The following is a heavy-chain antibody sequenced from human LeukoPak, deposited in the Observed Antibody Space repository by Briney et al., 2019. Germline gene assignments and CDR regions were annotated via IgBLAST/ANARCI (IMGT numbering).Heavy chain of an antibody. D-gene: IGHD2-21*01. V-gene: IGHV1-69*06. Sequence: GASVKVSCKASGGTFSSYVISWVRQAPGQGLEWMGGIIPMFGTAKYAQKFQGRVAITADNSTNTAYMELSSLRSEDTAVYYCARLCSIRWCLHDWFDPWGQGTLVTVSS. CDR3: ARLCSIRWCLHDWFDP. CDR2: IIPMFGTA. CDR1: GGTFSSYV. J-gene: IGHJ5*02.